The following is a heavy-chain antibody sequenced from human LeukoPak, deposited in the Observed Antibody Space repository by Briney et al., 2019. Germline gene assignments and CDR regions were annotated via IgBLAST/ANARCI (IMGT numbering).Heavy chain of an antibody. D-gene: IGHD3-22*01. CDR2: ISSSGST. V-gene: IGHV4-61*02. CDR3: ARGPYSYDSSGAFDI. J-gene: IGHJ3*02. CDR1: GDSISGGDYY. Sequence: PSQTLSLTCTVSGDSISGGDYYWSWIRQPAGKGLEWIGRISSSGSTNYNPSLKSRVTISVDTSKNQFSLKLSSVTAADTAVYFCARGPYSYDSSGAFDIWGQGTMVTVSS.